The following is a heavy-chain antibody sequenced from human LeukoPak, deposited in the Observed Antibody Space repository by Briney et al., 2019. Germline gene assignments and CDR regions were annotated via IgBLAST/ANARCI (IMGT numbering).Heavy chain of an antibody. CDR1: VDYISSSIYY. CDR3: ARRRYYDSTGYFE. Sequence: SETLSLTCAVSVDYISSSIYYWGWIRQSPGTGREWIGDIYLSGRTYYNPSLKSRVVISIDTSKNQFSLRLRSMTAADTAVFYCARRRYYDSTGYFEWGRGTLVTVSS. V-gene: IGHV4-39*01. J-gene: IGHJ1*01. D-gene: IGHD3-22*01. CDR2: IYLSGRT.